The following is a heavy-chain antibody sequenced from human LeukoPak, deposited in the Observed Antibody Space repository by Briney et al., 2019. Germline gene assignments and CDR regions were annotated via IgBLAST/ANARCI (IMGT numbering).Heavy chain of an antibody. CDR2: IKQDGSEK. Sequence: GGSLRLSCAASGFTFSSYWMSWVRQAPGKWLEWVANIKQDGSEKYYVDSVKGRFTISRDNAKNSLYLQMNSLRAEDTAVYYCARATEWLLYYYYYMDVWGKGTTVTVSS. CDR3: ARATEWLLYYYYYMDV. V-gene: IGHV3-7*01. CDR1: GFTFSSYW. J-gene: IGHJ6*03. D-gene: IGHD3-3*01.